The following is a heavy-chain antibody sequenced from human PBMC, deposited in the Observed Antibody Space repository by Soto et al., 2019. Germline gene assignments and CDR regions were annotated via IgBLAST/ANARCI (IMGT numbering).Heavy chain of an antibody. CDR1: GFTFSSYG. Sequence: PGGSLRLSCAASGFTFSSYGMHWVRQAPGKGLDWVAVIWYDGSNKYYADSVKGRFTISRDNSKNTLYLQMNSLRAEDTAVYYCAREKGEVVVPAAAFDYWGQGTLVTVSS. J-gene: IGHJ4*02. V-gene: IGHV3-33*01. D-gene: IGHD2-2*01. CDR2: IWYDGSNK. CDR3: AREKGEVVVPAAAFDY.